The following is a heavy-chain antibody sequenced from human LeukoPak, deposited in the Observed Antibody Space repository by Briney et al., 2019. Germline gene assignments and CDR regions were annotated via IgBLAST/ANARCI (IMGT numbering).Heavy chain of an antibody. CDR2: IYYSGST. Sequence: SETLSLTCTVSGGSISSSSYYWGWIRQPPGKGLEWIGSIYYSGSTYYNPSLKSRVTISVDTSKNQFSLKLSSVTAADTAVYYCARDGEVVPAAPSNWFDPWGQGTLVTVSS. CDR1: GGSISSSSYY. J-gene: IGHJ5*02. V-gene: IGHV4-39*07. D-gene: IGHD2-2*01. CDR3: ARDGEVVPAAPSNWFDP.